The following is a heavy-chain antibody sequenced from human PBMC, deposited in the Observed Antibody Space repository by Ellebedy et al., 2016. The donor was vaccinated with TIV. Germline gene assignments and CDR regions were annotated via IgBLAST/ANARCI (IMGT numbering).Heavy chain of an antibody. CDR1: GFTFSSYW. J-gene: IGHJ4*02. D-gene: IGHD1-26*01. CDR2: IKQDGSEK. Sequence: GESLKISXAASGFTFSSYWMSWVRQAPGKGLEWVANIKQDGSEKYYVDSVKGRFTISRDNAKNSLYLQMNSLRAEDTAVYYCARDSGGSLPDYWGQGTLVTVSS. CDR3: ARDSGGSLPDY. V-gene: IGHV3-7*03.